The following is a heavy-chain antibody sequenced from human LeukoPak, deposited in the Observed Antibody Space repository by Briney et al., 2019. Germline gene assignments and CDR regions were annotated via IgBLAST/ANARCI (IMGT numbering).Heavy chain of an antibody. CDR2: ISAYNGNT. D-gene: IGHD1-26*01. V-gene: IGHV1-18*01. CDR1: GYTFTNYF. CDR3: ARGSIVGATFDYFDY. Sequence: ASVKVSCKASGYTFTNYFITWVRQAPGQGLEWMGWISAYNGNTKYAQNLQGRVTMTTDTSTSTAYMELRSLRSDDTAVYYCARGSIVGATFDYFDYWGQGTLVTVSS. J-gene: IGHJ4*02.